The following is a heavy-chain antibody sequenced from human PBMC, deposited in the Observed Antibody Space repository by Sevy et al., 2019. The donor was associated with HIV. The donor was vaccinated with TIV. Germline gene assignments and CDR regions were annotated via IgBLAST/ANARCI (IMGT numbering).Heavy chain of an antibody. CDR3: ASDLPAEYSSVPFDY. D-gene: IGHD6-6*01. CDR1: GYTFTGYY. CDR2: INPNSGGT. J-gene: IGHJ4*02. V-gene: IGHV1-2*06. Sequence: ASVKVSCKASGYTFTGYYMHWVRQAPGQGLEWMGRINPNSGGTNYAQKFQGRVTMTRDTSISTAYMELSRLRSDDTAVYYCASDLPAEYSSVPFDYWGQGTLVTVSS.